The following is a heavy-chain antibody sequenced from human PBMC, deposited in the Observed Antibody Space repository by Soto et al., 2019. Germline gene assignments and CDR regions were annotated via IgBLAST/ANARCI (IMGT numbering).Heavy chain of an antibody. V-gene: IGHV3-7*03. CDR2: INQDGTLK. J-gene: IGHJ4*02. CDR3: ARWQSSGWYLDV. CDR1: GLTFNNYW. D-gene: IGHD6-19*01. Sequence: EVQLVESGGGLVQPGGSLRLSCAASGLTFNNYWMSWVRQAPGKGLEWVASINQDGTLKYYVDSVKGRFTISRDNAQNSVFLQMSSLRAEDTAVYYCARWQSSGWYLDVWGQGTLLSVSS.